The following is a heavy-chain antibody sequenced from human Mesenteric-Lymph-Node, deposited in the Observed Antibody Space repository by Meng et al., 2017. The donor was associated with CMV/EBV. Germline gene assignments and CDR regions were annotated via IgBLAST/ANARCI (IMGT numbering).Heavy chain of an antibody. CDR2: IYYSGSI. J-gene: IGHJ2*01. CDR3: ARYRDWFFDL. D-gene: IGHD1-14*01. V-gene: IGHV4-28*02. CDR1: GYFISSGHW. Sequence: SLTCAVSGYFISSGHWWGWIRQPPGKGLEWIGYIYYSGSIYYNPSLKSRVTMSVDTSKNQFSLKLSSVTAVDTAVYYCARYRDWFFDLWGRGTLVTVSS.